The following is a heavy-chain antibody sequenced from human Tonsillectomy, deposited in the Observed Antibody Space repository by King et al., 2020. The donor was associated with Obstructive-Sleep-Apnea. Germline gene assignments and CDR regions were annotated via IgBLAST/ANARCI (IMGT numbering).Heavy chain of an antibody. CDR1: GFTFSSYA. V-gene: IGHV3-23*04. J-gene: IGHJ4*02. CDR2: ISGSGSTT. Sequence: VQLVESGGGLVQPGGSLRLSCAASGFTFSSYAMSWVRQAPRKGLEWVSAISGSGSTTYYADSGKGRFTISRDNSMNTLFLQMNSLRAEDTAVYYCAIERTGGAYWGQGSLVTVSS. D-gene: IGHD1-1*01. CDR3: AIERTGGAY.